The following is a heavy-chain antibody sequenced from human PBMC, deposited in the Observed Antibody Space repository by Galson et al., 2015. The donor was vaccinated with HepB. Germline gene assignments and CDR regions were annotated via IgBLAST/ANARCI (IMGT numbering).Heavy chain of an antibody. J-gene: IGHJ4*02. CDR3: AKGTEDYGDSRTDY. D-gene: IGHD4-17*01. Sequence: SLRLSCAASGFTFSSYAMSWVRQAPGKGLEWVSSISGGGGRIHYADCVKGRFTISRDNSKNTLHLQMNSLRAEDTAIYYCAKGTEDYGDSRTDYWGQGTLVTVS. CDR1: GFTFSSYA. V-gene: IGHV3-23*01. CDR2: ISGGGGRI.